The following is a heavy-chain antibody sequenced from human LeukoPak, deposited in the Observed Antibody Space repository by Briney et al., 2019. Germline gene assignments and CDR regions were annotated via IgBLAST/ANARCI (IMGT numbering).Heavy chain of an antibody. CDR1: GSSFSTSW. CDR3: ARIGSSWLFDY. D-gene: IGHD6-13*01. Sequence: PGGSLRLSCAASGSSFSTSWMHWVRQTPEKGLEWVANINQDGSKKYYVDSVKGRFTISRDNAKNTLYLQMNSLRAEDTAVYYCARIGSSWLFDYWGQGTLVTVSS. V-gene: IGHV3-7*01. CDR2: INQDGSKK. J-gene: IGHJ4*02.